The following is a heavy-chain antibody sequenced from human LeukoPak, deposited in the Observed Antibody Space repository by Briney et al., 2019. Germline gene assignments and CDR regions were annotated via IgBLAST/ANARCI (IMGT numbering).Heavy chain of an antibody. J-gene: IGHJ4*02. V-gene: IGHV1-18*01. Sequence: ASVKVSCKASGYTFTSYGIIWVRQAPGQGLEWMGWISAYNGNTNYAQKLQGRVTMTTDTSTSTAYMELRSLRSDDTAVYYCARVSPVLRYFDWLLSTQGFDYWGQGTLVTVSS. CDR1: GYTFTSYG. CDR3: ARVSPVLRYFDWLLSTQGFDY. D-gene: IGHD3-9*01. CDR2: ISAYNGNT.